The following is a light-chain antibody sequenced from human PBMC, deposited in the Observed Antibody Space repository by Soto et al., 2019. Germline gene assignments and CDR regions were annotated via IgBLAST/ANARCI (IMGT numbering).Light chain of an antibody. CDR1: QSVRSS. J-gene: IGKJ3*01. CDR2: DAS. CDR3: QQSSNWPPEVT. V-gene: IGKV3-11*01. Sequence: EIVLTQSPDTLSLSPGERATLSCRASQSVRSSLAWYQQKPGQAPRLLIYDASNRATGIPARFSGSGSGTDFTLAIWSLVPEDFAVYYCQQSSNWPPEVTFGPGTKLDIK.